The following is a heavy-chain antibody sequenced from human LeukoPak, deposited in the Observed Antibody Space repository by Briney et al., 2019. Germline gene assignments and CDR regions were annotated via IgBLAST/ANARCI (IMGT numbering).Heavy chain of an antibody. J-gene: IGHJ3*02. CDR2: IYSGGNT. CDR1: GFTFTSYG. V-gene: IGHV3-23*03. D-gene: IGHD3-10*01. Sequence: GGSLRLSCAASGFTFTSYGMSWVRQAPGKGLEWVSVIYSGGNTYYAESVKGRFTVSRDNSNNTLYLQMSSLRAEDTAVYYCARATSSQVRPFDIWGQGTMVTVSS. CDR3: ARATSSQVRPFDI.